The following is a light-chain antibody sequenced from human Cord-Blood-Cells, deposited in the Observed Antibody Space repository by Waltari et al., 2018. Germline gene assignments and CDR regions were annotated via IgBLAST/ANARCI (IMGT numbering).Light chain of an antibody. CDR2: WAS. CDR1: QSVLYSSNNKNY. Sequence: IVMTQSPDSLAVSLGERATINCKSSQSVLYSSNNKNYLAWYQQKPGQPPELLIFWASTREYGVPDRFSGSGSGTDFTLTISCLQAEDVAVYYCQQYYSTPYTFGQGTKLEIK. CDR3: QQYYSTPYT. V-gene: IGKV4-1*01. J-gene: IGKJ2*01.